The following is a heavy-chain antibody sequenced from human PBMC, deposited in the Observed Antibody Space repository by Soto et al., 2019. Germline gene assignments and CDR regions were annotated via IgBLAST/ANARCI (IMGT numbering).Heavy chain of an antibody. CDR1: GGSLSGYF. Sequence: SETLSLTCAVYGGSLSGYFWSWIRQPPGKGLEWIGEINHSGHTNYNSSLESRVTISLDTSKNQVSLRLTSVTAADTAVYYCARDTIVVVPGYAFDIWGQGTTVTVSS. CDR3: ARDTIVVVPGYAFDI. D-gene: IGHD2-21*02. V-gene: IGHV4-34*01. J-gene: IGHJ3*02. CDR2: INHSGHT.